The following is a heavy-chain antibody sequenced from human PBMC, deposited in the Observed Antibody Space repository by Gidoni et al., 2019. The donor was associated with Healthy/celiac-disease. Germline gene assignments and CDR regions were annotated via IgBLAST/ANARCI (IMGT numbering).Heavy chain of an antibody. Sequence: QVQLVESGGGVVQPGRSLRLSCAASGFTFSSYGMHWVRQAPGKGLEWVAVISYDGSNKYYADSVKGRFTISRDNSKNTLYLQMNSLRAEDTAVYYCAKEGSSWQSNRGYYFDYWGQGTLVTVSS. CDR3: AKEGSSWQSNRGYYFDY. CDR2: ISYDGSNK. CDR1: GFTFSSYG. J-gene: IGHJ4*02. V-gene: IGHV3-30*18. D-gene: IGHD6-13*01.